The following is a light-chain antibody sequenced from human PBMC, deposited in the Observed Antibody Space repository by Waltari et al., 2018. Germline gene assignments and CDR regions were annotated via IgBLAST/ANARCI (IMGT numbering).Light chain of an antibody. CDR1: SGHSSNI. V-gene: IGLV4-69*01. CDR2: VNSDGSH. CDR3: ETGGHGTWV. Sequence: QLVLTQSPSASASLGASVKLTCTLSSGHSSNIIAWHQQQPEKGPRYLMKVNSDGSHSKGDDSPDRFSGSSSGAERYLTISILQSEDEADYYCETGGHGTWVFGGGTKLTVL. J-gene: IGLJ3*02.